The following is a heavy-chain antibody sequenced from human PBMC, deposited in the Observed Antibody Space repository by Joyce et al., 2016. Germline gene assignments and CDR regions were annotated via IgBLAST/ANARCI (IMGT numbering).Heavy chain of an antibody. CDR1: GVSISSGGNY. D-gene: IGHD1-26*01. Sequence: QVQLQESGPGLVRPSQTLSLTCTFSGVSISSGGNYWSWIRQPPGKGLEWIGYISFSGNSYYSPSLKSRVTISIDTSKNHFSLKVNSVTVADTAVYFCARVEQLWSGGYFDPWGQGTPVTVSS. CDR2: ISFSGNS. J-gene: IGHJ4*02. V-gene: IGHV4-31*03. CDR3: ARVEQLWSGGYFDP.